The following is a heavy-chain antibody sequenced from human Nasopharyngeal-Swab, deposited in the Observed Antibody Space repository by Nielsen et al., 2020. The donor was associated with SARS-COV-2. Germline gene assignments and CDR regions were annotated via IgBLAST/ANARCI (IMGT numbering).Heavy chain of an antibody. CDR1: GFTFGSYS. CDR3: ASSSGSYFPPDYYGMDV. J-gene: IGHJ6*02. Sequence: GESLKISCAASGFTFGSYSMNWVRQAPGKGLEWVSYISSSSSTIYYADSVKGRFTISRDNAKNSLYLQMNSLRDEDTAVYYCASSSGSYFPPDYYGMDVWGQGTTVTVSS. D-gene: IGHD1-26*01. V-gene: IGHV3-48*02. CDR2: ISSSSSTI.